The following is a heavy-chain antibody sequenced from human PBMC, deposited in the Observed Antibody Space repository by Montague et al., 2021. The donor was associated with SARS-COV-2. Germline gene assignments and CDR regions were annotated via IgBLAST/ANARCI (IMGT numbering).Heavy chain of an antibody. CDR2: IYYSGST. CDR3: ARAPTIFGEVITNFDY. D-gene: IGHD3-3*01. CDR1: GGSISSGGYY. Sequence: TLSLTCTVSGGSISSGGYYWSWIRQHPGKGLEWIGYIYYSGSTYYNPSLKSRVTISVDTSKNQFSLKLSSVTAADTAVYYCARAPTIFGEVITNFDYWGQGTLVTVSS. V-gene: IGHV4-31*03. J-gene: IGHJ4*02.